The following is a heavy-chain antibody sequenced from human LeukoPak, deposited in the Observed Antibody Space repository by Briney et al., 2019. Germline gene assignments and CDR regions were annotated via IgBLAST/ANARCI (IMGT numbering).Heavy chain of an antibody. J-gene: IGHJ4*02. Sequence: GGSLRLSCAASGFTFSSYAMSWVRQAPGKGLEWVSAISGSGGSTYYADSVKGRFTISRDNSKNTLYLQMNSLRAEDTAVYYCARDMQPYYYDSSGYLDYWGQGTLVTVSS. CDR3: ARDMQPYYYDSSGYLDY. V-gene: IGHV3-23*01. D-gene: IGHD3-22*01. CDR2: ISGSGGST. CDR1: GFTFSSYA.